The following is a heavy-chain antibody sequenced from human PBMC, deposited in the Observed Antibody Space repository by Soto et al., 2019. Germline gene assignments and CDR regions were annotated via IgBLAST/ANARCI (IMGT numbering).Heavy chain of an antibody. CDR1: GFTFSSYA. Sequence: QVQLVESGGGVVQPGRSLRLSCAASGFTFSSYAMHWVRQAPGKGLEWVAVISYDGSNKYYADSVKGRLTISRDNSKNSLYLLMNSLRAEDTAVYYCARDYYRFNSGYGFSMDVWGQGTTVTVSS. CDR3: ARDYYRFNSGYGFSMDV. V-gene: IGHV3-30-3*01. D-gene: IGHD5-12*01. CDR2: ISYDGSNK. J-gene: IGHJ6*02.